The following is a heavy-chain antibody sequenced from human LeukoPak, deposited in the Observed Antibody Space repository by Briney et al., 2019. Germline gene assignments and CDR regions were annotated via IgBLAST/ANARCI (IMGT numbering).Heavy chain of an antibody. CDR1: EFTLSSYW. J-gene: IGHJ4*02. Sequence: PGGSLRLSCAASEFTLSSYWMHWVRQGPGKGPVWVSRISPDGSDTSYADSVKGRFTISRDNAKNTLYLQMNSLRVEDTAVYYCVRGAYSGSLDYWGQGTLVTVSS. V-gene: IGHV3-74*01. D-gene: IGHD1-26*01. CDR2: ISPDGSDT. CDR3: VRGAYSGSLDY.